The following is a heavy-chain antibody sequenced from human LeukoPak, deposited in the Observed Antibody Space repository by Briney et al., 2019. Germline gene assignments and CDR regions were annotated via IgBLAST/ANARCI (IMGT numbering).Heavy chain of an antibody. CDR1: GFIFKSYA. Sequence: GGSPRLSCSASGFIFKSYAMHWVRQAPGKGLEHVSSINTNGANTYYADSVKGRFTISRDNSRNTVYVQMNSLTPEDTAVYYCVKGLDYSSSQMDSWGQGTLVTVSS. CDR3: VKGLDYSSSQMDS. D-gene: IGHD6-6*01. J-gene: IGHJ4*02. V-gene: IGHV3-64*05. CDR2: INTNGANT.